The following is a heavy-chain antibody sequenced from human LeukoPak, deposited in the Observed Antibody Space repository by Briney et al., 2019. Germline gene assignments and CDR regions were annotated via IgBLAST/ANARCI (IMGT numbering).Heavy chain of an antibody. V-gene: IGHV4-4*02. Sequence: SETLSLTCGVSGGSLTSTNWWSWVRQPPGQGLEWIGEVSLSGLTNYNPSLSSRVIMALDTSKNHLSLNLTSVTAADTAVYYCSRANGAFSPFGYWGQGTLVTVPS. CDR2: VSLSGLT. CDR1: GGSLTSTNW. CDR3: SRANGAFSPFGY. D-gene: IGHD2-8*01. J-gene: IGHJ4*02.